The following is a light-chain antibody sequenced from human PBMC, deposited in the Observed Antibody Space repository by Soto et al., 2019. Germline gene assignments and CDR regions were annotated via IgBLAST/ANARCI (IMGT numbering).Light chain of an antibody. CDR1: SSNIGKNY. CDR3: ATWDSTLSAGV. J-gene: IGLJ3*02. CDR2: DND. Sequence: QSVLTQPPSVSAAPGQKVSISCSGSSSNIGKNYVSWYQQFPGTAPKLLIYDNDKRPSGIPDRFSGSKSGTSGTLGIIGLQTGDEADYYCATWDSTLSAGVFGGGTKLTVL. V-gene: IGLV1-51*01.